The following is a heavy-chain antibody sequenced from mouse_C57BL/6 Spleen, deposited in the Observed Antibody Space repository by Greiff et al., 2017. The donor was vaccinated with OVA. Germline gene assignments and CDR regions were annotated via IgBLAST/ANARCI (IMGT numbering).Heavy chain of an antibody. D-gene: IGHD1-1*01. CDR3: ARGDYGSSYDWYFDV. J-gene: IGHJ1*03. CDR2: FHPYNDDT. Sequence: LQESGAELVKPGASVKMSCKASGYTFTTYPIEWMKQNHGKSLEWIGNFHPYNDDTKYNEKFKGKATLTVEKSSSTVYLELSRLTSDDSAVYYCARGDYGSSYDWYFDVWGTGTTVTVSS. CDR1: GYTFTTYP. V-gene: IGHV1-47*01.